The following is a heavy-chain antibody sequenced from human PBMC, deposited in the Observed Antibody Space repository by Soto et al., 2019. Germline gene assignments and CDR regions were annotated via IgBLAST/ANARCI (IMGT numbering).Heavy chain of an antibody. J-gene: IGHJ3*01. CDR3: ARLHGMGGPFCSGGSCAWYAFDL. Sequence: QLQLQESGPGLVKPSETLSLTCSVSGGSISNNTYFWGWIRQPPGKGLEWIGTLYYSGNTHYNPSLRSRVTISGDMSKNHLSLQLIPVTAADPAVYHCARLHGMGGPFCSGGSCAWYAFDLWGQGTRVTVSP. V-gene: IGHV4-39*01. CDR1: GGSISNNTYF. D-gene: IGHD2-15*01. CDR2: LYYSGNT.